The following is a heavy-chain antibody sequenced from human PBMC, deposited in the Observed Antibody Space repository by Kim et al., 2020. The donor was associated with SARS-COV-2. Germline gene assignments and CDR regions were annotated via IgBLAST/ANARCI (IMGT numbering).Heavy chain of an antibody. CDR1: GFTFNSYW. D-gene: IGHD2-15*01. CDR3: ARDSTCCSGGSCYSNGFDP. V-gene: IGHV3-74*01. Sequence: GGSLRLSCAASGFTFNSYWMQWVRQAPGKGLVWVSRINSEGSSTRYADSVKGRFTISRDNAKNTLYLQMNSLRAEDTAVYYCARDSTCCSGGSCYSNGFDPWGQGTLVTVSS. CDR2: INSEGSST. J-gene: IGHJ5*02.